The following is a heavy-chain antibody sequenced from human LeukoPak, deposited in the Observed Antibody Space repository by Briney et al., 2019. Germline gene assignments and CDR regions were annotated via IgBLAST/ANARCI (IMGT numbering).Heavy chain of an antibody. CDR3: ARDDGGYCSGGSCYEWFDP. Sequence: GGSLRLSCATSGFTFSDHALHWVRQAPGKGLQYVSAISRNGTRTFYADSVKDRFTISRDNAKNSLYLQMNSLRAEDTAAYYCARDDGGYCSGGSCYEWFDPWGQGTLVTVSS. CDR1: GFTFSDHA. CDR2: ISRNGTRT. V-gene: IGHV3-64*02. D-gene: IGHD2-15*01. J-gene: IGHJ5*02.